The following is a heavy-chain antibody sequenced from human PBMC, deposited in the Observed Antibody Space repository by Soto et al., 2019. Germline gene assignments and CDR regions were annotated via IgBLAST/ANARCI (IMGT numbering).Heavy chain of an antibody. J-gene: IGHJ6*02. CDR2: INHSGST. D-gene: IGHD1-26*01. CDR1: GGSFSGYY. V-gene: IGHV4-34*01. Sequence: SETLSLTCAVYGGSFSGYYWSWIRQPPGKGLEWIGEINHSGSTNYNPSLKSRVTISVDTSKNQFSLKLSSVTAADTAVYYCARGVPQWELLLHYYYYGMDVWGQGTTVTVSS. CDR3: ARGVPQWELLLHYYYYGMDV.